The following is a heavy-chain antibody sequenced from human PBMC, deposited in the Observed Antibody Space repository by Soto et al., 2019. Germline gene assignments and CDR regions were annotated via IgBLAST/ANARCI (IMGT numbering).Heavy chain of an antibody. V-gene: IGHV3-23*01. CDR1: GFTFSTYT. Sequence: EVQLLESGGGLVQPGGSLRLSCVASGFTFSTYTMSWVRQAPGKGLEWVSVISGSGGSPSYADSVHGRFSISRDNPKKQLDLQMNRPRGEDNAKYYRAKTRSSTTNRYVPEFWGQGTLVTVSS. J-gene: IGHJ4*02. CDR3: AKTRSSTTNRYVPEF. D-gene: IGHD2-2*01. CDR2: ISGSGGSP.